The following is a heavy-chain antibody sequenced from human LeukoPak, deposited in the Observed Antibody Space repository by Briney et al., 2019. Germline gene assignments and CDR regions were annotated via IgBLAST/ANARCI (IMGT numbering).Heavy chain of an antibody. CDR1: GFTGITTSG. J-gene: IGHJ3*02. V-gene: IGHV3-21*01. CDR2: ISRTSSYI. D-gene: IGHD1-26*01. Sequence: GGSLRLSCAASGFTGITTSGMNWVRQAPGRGLEWVASISRTSSYIQYAESVKDRFTISRDNAKNTLYLQMNSLRAEDTAVYYCARVASGSYSGAFDIWGQGTMVTVSS. CDR3: ARVASGSYSGAFDI.